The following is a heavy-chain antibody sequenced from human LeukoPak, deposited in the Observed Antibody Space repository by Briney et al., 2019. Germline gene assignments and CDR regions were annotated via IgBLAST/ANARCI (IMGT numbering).Heavy chain of an antibody. Sequence: QPGGSLRLSCAASGFSFSDYEMIWVRQAPGKGLEWVSYISTRGTTMFYAESVKGRFTISRDDAKNSLYLEMKSLRAEDTALYYCARDSPTSTQYNWLHPWSQGTLVTVSS. CDR1: GFSFSDYE. J-gene: IGHJ5*02. D-gene: IGHD5/OR15-5a*01. V-gene: IGHV3-48*03. CDR3: ARDSPTSTQYNWLHP. CDR2: ISTRGTTM.